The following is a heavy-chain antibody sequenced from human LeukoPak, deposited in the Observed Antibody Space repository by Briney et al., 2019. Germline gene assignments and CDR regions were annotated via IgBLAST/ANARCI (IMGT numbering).Heavy chain of an antibody. CDR2: IWNDGSQK. CDR3: TRWGAGGLTLDY. D-gene: IGHD3-16*01. V-gene: IGHV3-33*01. Sequence: GGSLRLSCATSGFSFSFYGMQWVRQAPGRGLEWVAVIWNDGSQKYYGDSVKGRFTISKDNSRKTVNLQMDSLRAEDTAIYYCTRWGAGGLTLDYWGQGVLVTVSS. CDR1: GFSFSFYG. J-gene: IGHJ4*02.